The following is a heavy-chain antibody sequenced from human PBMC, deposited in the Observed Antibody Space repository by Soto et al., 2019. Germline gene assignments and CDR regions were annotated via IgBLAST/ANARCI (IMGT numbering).Heavy chain of an antibody. CDR1: GLTFRSYW. Sequence: EVQLVESGGGLVQPGVSLRLSCAASGLTFRSYWMHWVRQAPGKGLVWVSRINTDGSVAMYVDSVKGRFTISRDDAKNILYLNMDCLGGEDTAVYYCVRDMQLWLLDSWGKGTLVTVSS. V-gene: IGHV3-74*03. CDR2: INTDGSVA. D-gene: IGHD6-19*01. J-gene: IGHJ4*02. CDR3: VRDMQLWLLDS.